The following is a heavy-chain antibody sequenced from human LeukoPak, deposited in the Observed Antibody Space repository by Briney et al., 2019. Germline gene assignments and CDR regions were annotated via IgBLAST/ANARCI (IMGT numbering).Heavy chain of an antibody. D-gene: IGHD2-2*02. J-gene: IGHJ6*02. CDR1: GFTFSDYY. CDR2: ISSSNSYT. CDR3: ARDLDCSSTSCYTYFYYYGMDV. Sequence: GGSLRLSCAASGFTFSDYYMSWIRQAPGKGLEWVSYISSSNSYTNYADSVKGRFTISRDNAKNSLYLQMNSLRAEDTAVYYCARDLDCSSTSCYTYFYYYGMDVWGQGTTVTVSS. V-gene: IGHV3-11*05.